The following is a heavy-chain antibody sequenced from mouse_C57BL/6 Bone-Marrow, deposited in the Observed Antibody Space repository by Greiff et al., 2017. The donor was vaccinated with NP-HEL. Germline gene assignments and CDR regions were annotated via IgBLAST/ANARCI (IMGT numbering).Heavy chain of an antibody. V-gene: IGHV3-5*01. CDR3: ARLIYYYGSSYFDY. CDR2: IYYSGTI. J-gene: IGHJ2*01. Sequence: VQLQQSGPGLVKPSQTVFLTCTVTGISITTGNYRWSWIRQFPGNKLEWIGYIYYSGTITYNPSLTSRTTITRDTPKNQFFLEMNSLTAEDTATYYCARLIYYYGSSYFDYWGQGTTLTVSS. CDR1: GISITTGNYR. D-gene: IGHD1-1*01.